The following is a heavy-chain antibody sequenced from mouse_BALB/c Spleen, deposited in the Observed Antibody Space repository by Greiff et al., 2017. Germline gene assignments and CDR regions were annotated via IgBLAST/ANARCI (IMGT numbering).Heavy chain of an antibody. CDR3: TRSLTTVVATPLAY. CDR1: GYTFTSYW. J-gene: IGHJ3*01. Sequence: LQQPGPELVRPGASVKLSCKASGYTFTSYWMHWVKQRPGQGLEWIGNIYPGSGSTNYDEKFKSKATLTVDTSSSTAYMQLSSLTSEDSAVYYCTRSLTTVVATPLAYGGQGTLVTVSA. V-gene: IGHV1S22*01. D-gene: IGHD1-1*01. CDR2: IYPGSGST.